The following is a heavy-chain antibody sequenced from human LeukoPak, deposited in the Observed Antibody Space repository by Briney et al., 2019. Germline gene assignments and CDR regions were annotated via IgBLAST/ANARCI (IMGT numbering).Heavy chain of an antibody. D-gene: IGHD6-13*01. CDR2: IYYSGST. V-gene: IGHV4-59*01. Sequence: SETLSLTCTVSGGSISSYYWSWIRQPPGEGLEWIGYIYYSGSTNYNPSLKRRVTISVDTSKNQFSLKLSSVTAADTALYYCARSRGYFDYWGQGTLVTVSS. CDR3: ARSRGYFDY. CDR1: GGSISSYY. J-gene: IGHJ4*02.